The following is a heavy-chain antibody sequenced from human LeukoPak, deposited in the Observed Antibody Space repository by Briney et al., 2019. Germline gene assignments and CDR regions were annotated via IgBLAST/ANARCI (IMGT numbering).Heavy chain of an antibody. CDR2: IYYSGST. V-gene: IGHV4-31*03. D-gene: IGHD3-9*01. J-gene: IGHJ4*02. CDR3: ARVAGYYDILTGYGYFDY. CDR1: GGPISSGGYY. Sequence: SETLSLTCTVSGGPISSGGYYWTWIRQHPGKGLQWIGYIYYSGSTYYNPSLKSRVTISVDTSKNQFSLKLSSVTAADTAVYYCARVAGYYDILTGYGYFDYWGQGTLVTVSS.